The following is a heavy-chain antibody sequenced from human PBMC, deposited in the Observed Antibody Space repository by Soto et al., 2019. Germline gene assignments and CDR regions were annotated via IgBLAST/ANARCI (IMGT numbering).Heavy chain of an antibody. CDR3: AREAPINGGVPAYGMDV. J-gene: IGHJ6*02. D-gene: IGHD2-8*01. Sequence: ASVKVSCKASGYTFTSYYMHWVRQAPGQGLEWMGIINPSGGSTSYAQKFQGRVTMTRDTSTSTVYMELSSLRSEDTAVYYCAREAPINGGVPAYGMDVWGQGTTVTVSS. V-gene: IGHV1-46*01. CDR2: INPSGGST. CDR1: GYTFTSYY.